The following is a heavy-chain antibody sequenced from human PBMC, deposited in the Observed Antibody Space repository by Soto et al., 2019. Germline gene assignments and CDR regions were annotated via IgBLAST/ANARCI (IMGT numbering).Heavy chain of an antibody. CDR3: ANTGYSYGLRDV. J-gene: IGHJ6*01. D-gene: IGHD5-18*01. Sequence: FSAKFSFKASGGTFSSYAISWARQAPGQGLEWMGGIIPIFGTANYAQKLQGRVTITADESTSTAYMEVSSLRSEDTAVCYCANTGYSYGLRDVWGQGT. V-gene: IGHV1-69*13. CDR2: IIPIFGTA. CDR1: GGTFSSYA.